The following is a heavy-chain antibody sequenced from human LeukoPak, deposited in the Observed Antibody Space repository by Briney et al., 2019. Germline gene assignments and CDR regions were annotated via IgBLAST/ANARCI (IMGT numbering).Heavy chain of an antibody. CDR2: ISYDGSNK. Sequence: GGSLRLSCAASGFTFSSYGMHWVRQAPGKGLEWVAVISYDGSNKYYADSVKGRFTISRDNSKNTLYLQMNSLRAEDTAVYYCAKTPAVPKGFDYWGQGTLVTVSS. J-gene: IGHJ4*02. CDR3: AKTPAVPKGFDY. V-gene: IGHV3-30*18. CDR1: GFTFSSYG.